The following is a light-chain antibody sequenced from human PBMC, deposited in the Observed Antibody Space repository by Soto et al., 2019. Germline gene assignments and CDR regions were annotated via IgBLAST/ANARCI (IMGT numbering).Light chain of an antibody. CDR1: NIGIKS. J-gene: IGLJ2*01. V-gene: IGLV3-21*04. CDR3: QVWDSSSDHVV. CDR2: YDS. Sequence: SYELTQPPSVSVAPGKTARITCGGTNIGIKSVHWYQQKPGQAHVLVIYYDSDRPSGIPERFSGSNSGNTATLTISRVEAGDEADYYCQVWDSSSDHVVVGGGTKVTVL.